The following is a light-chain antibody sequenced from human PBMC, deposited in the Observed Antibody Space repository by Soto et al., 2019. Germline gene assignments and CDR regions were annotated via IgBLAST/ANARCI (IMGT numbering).Light chain of an antibody. CDR3: QQANSFPLT. V-gene: IGKV1-39*01. J-gene: IGKJ4*01. Sequence: IHMTQSPSALSASVGDRVTISCRASETISHYINWYQQKPGKAPKLLIYAASSLQSGVPSRFSGSGSGTDFTLTISSLQTEDFATYYCQQANSFPLTVGGGTKVDIK. CDR2: AAS. CDR1: ETISHY.